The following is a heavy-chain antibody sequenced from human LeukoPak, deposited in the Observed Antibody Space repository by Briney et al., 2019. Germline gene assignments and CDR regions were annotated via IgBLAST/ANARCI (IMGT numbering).Heavy chain of an antibody. CDR1: GGSISSYY. CDR3: ARGPFWSGYLV. Sequence: SETLSLTCTVSGGSISSYYWSWIRQPPGKGLEWIGEINHSGSTNYNPSLKSRVTISVDTSKNQFSLKLSSVTAADTAVYYCARGPFWSGYLVWGKGTTVTVSS. CDR2: INHSGST. D-gene: IGHD3-3*01. J-gene: IGHJ6*04. V-gene: IGHV4-34*01.